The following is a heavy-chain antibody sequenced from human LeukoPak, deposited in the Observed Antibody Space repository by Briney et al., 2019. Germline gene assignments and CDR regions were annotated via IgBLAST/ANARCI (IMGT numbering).Heavy chain of an antibody. CDR1: GFTFSDYY. CDR3: ASGDTSMVWDY. V-gene: IGHV3-11*04. D-gene: IGHD5-18*01. J-gene: IGHJ4*02. Sequence: PGGSLRLSCAASGFTFSDYYMTWIRQTPGKGLEWVSYISSSGSTIYSTDSVKGRFTISRDNAKNSLYLQMNSLRAEDTAVYYCASGDTSMVWDYWGQGTLVTVSS. CDR2: ISSSGSTI.